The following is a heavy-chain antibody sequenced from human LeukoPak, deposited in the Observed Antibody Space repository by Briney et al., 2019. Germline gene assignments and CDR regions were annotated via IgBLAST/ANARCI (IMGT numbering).Heavy chain of an antibody. V-gene: IGHV5-51*01. CDR3: ARPRMNYYDSSGPNDLYYFDY. CDR2: IYPGDSDT. CDR1: GYSFTSYW. Sequence: GESLKISCKGSGYSFTSYWIGWVRQMPGKGLEWMGIIYPGDSDTRYSPSFQGQVTISADKSISTAYLQWSSLKASDTAMYYCARPRMNYYDSSGPNDLYYFDYWGQGTLVTVSS. J-gene: IGHJ4*02. D-gene: IGHD3-22*01.